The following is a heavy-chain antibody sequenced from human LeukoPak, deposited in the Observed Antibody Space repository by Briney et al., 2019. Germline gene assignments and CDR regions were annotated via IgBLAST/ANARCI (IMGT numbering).Heavy chain of an antibody. D-gene: IGHD4-23*01. CDR2: IIPKSGLV. V-gene: IGHV1-2*02. CDR1: GYTFTGHY. J-gene: IGHJ4*02. CDR3: ARAYRGNTVGDH. Sequence: ASVTVSCKASGYTFTGHYIHWVRQAPGQGLEWMGWIIPKSGLVERAQKFQARVTMTRDTSISTAYMELGGLTSDDTAVYFCARAYRGNTVGDHWGQGTPVTVSS.